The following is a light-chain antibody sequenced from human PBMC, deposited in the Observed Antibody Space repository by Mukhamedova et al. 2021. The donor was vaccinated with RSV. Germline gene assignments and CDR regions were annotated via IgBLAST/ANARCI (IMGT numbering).Light chain of an antibody. Sequence: NFENDYVSWYQQLPGTAPKLLIYVNNKRPSGIPDRFSGSKSRTSATLSITGLRTGDEADYYCGTWDSSLSVVIFGGGTKLTVL. CDR3: GTWDSSLSVVI. J-gene: IGLJ2*01. CDR2: VNN. V-gene: IGLV1-51*01. CDR1: NFENDY.